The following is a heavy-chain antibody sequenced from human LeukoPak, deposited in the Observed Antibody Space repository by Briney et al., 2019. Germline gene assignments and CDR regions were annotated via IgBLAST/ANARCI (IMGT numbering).Heavy chain of an antibody. D-gene: IGHD5-18*01. V-gene: IGHV3-30*18. J-gene: IGHJ6*02. CDR2: ISYDGSNK. Sequence: GGSLRLSCAASGFTFSSYGMHWVRQAPGKGLEWVAVISYDGSNKYYADSVKGRFTISRDNSKNTLYLQMNSLRAEDTAVYYCANERTAMAYYYYYGMDVWGQGTTVTVSS. CDR1: GFTFSSYG. CDR3: ANERTAMAYYYYYGMDV.